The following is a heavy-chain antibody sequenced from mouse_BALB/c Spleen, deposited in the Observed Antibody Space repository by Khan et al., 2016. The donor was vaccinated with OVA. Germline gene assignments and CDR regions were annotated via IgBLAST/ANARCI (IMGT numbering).Heavy chain of an antibody. CDR3: ARRRGGYYFDD. V-gene: IGHV1-4*02. CDR2: IKPGSGYT. CDR1: GYTFTSYT. Sequence: QVQLKQSGAELARPGASVKMSCKASGYTFTSYTMHWVKQRPGQGLEWIGYIKPGSGYTDYNQKFKDKTTLTTDISSSTAYMQLSSLTSEDSAVYYWARRRGGYYFDDWGPGTTLTVSS. J-gene: IGHJ2*01.